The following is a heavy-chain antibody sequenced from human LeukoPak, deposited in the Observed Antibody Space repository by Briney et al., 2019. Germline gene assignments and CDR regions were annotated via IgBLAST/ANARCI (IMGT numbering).Heavy chain of an antibody. V-gene: IGHV3-23*01. CDR2: IGASGGTT. J-gene: IGHJ4*02. CDR1: GFTFIKYA. CDR3: AKDLEAVAGTIVNDY. D-gene: IGHD6-19*01. Sequence: GGSLRLSCTVYGFTFIKYAMNWVRQGPGKGLEWVSGIGASGGTTYYADSVQGRFTIPRDNSKNTLSLQVNSLRAEDTGAYFCAKDLEAVAGTIVNDYWGQGTLVTVSS.